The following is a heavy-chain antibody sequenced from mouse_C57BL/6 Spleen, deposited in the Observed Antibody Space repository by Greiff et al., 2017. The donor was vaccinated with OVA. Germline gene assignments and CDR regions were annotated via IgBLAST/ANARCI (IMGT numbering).Heavy chain of an antibody. V-gene: IGHV1-5*01. D-gene: IGHD2-5*01. CDR2: IYPGNSDT. Sequence: EVQLQQSGTVLARPGASVKMSCKTSGYTFTSYWMHWVKQRPGQGLEWIGAIYPGNSDTSYNQKFKGKAKLTAVTSASTAYMELSSLTNEDSAVYYCTRYYSNYEDYYAMDYWGQGTSVTVSS. CDR3: TRYYSNYEDYYAMDY. J-gene: IGHJ4*01. CDR1: GYTFTSYW.